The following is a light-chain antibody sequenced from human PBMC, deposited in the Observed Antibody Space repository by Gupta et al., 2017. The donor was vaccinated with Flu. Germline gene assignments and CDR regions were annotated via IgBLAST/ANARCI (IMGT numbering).Light chain of an antibody. V-gene: IGKV1-5*03. CDR2: RAS. J-gene: IGKJ1*01. CDR1: QPIDIW. CDR3: QNYRTSSGGT. Sequence: DIQLTQSPSSLSASVGDSVTITCRANQPIDIWLAWYQQRPGEAPRLLIYRASTLQGGVPSRFSGGGSETEFTLTINSLQPDDFATYYCQNYRTSSGGTFGRGTKVEI.